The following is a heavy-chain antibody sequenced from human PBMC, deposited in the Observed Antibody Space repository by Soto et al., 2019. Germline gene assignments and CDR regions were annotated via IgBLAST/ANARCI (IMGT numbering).Heavy chain of an antibody. Sequence: SETLSLTCTVSGVSIRSSSYYWDWIRQPPGKGLEWIGHIYYTGSTYYIPSLKSRVTISIDTSKNQFSLNLSSVTATDTAVYYCGRRPKSESFHYYGVDVWGQGTTVTVSS. D-gene: IGHD1-26*01. CDR2: IYYTGST. J-gene: IGHJ6*02. V-gene: IGHV4-39*01. CDR1: GVSIRSSSYY. CDR3: GRRPKSESFHYYGVDV.